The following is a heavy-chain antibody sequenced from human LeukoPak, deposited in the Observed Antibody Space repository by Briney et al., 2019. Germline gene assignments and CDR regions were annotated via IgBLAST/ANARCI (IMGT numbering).Heavy chain of an antibody. D-gene: IGHD3-22*01. Sequence: SETLSLTCTVSGGSISSSSCYWGWIRQPPGKGLEWIGSIYYSGSTYYNPSLKSRVTISVDTSKNQFSLKLSSVTAADTAVYYCARQGYYDSQFDPWGQGTLVTVSS. J-gene: IGHJ5*02. CDR2: IYYSGST. V-gene: IGHV4-39*01. CDR1: GGSISSSSCY. CDR3: ARQGYYDSQFDP.